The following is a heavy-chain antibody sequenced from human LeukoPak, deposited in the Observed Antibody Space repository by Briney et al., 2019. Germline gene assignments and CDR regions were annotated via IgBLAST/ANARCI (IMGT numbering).Heavy chain of an antibody. CDR2: IDTSGSAM. D-gene: IGHD1-14*01. Sequence: PGGSLRLSCAASGFTFSDNYMIWIRQAPGKGPEWVSYIDTSGSAMYYAVPVKGRFTISRDNARNSLYQQMNSLRAEDTAVYYCARARKGYYFDYWGQGTLVTVSS. CDR3: ARARKGYYFDY. J-gene: IGHJ4*02. V-gene: IGHV3-11*04. CDR1: GFTFSDNY.